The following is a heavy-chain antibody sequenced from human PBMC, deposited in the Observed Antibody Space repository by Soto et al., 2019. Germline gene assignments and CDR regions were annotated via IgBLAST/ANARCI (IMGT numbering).Heavy chain of an antibody. CDR1: CLTFSRTH. Sequence: VESLSLSCAVSCLTFSRTHMSWVRQAPGKGLQWVSVIYSADSTYYANAVKGRFTISRDISENKIFLELNGLTVDDTAVYYCARAREPEYSSSIFFDYWGRGTVVTVSS. J-gene: IGHJ4*01. CDR2: IYSADST. D-gene: IGHD6-6*01. CDR3: ARAREPEYSSSIFFDY. V-gene: IGHV3-53*01.